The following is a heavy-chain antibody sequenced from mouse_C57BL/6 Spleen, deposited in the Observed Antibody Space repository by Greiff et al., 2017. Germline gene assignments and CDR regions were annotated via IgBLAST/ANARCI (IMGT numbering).Heavy chain of an antibody. Sequence: VQLVESGAELVRPGASVTLSCKASGYTFTDYEMHWVKQTPVHGLEWIGAIDPETGGTAYNQKFKGKAILTADKSSSTAYMQLRSLTSEDSAVYYCTRKGAGACYFDYWGQGTTLTVSS. CDR2: IDPETGGT. V-gene: IGHV1-15*01. CDR1: GYTFTDYE. CDR3: TRKGAGACYFDY. D-gene: IGHD3-3*01. J-gene: IGHJ2*01.